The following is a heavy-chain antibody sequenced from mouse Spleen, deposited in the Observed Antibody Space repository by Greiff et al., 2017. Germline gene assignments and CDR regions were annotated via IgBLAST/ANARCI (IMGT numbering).Heavy chain of an antibody. CDR2: ISSGGSYT. CDR3: ARQGDYGNYFDY. D-gene: IGHD2-1*01. V-gene: IGHV5-9-3*01. CDR1: GFTFSSYA. J-gene: IGHJ2*01. Sequence: EVKLMESGGGLVKPGGSLKLSCAASGFTFSSYAMSWVRQTPEKRLEWVATISSGGSYTYYPDSVKGRFTISRDNAKNTLYLQMSSLRSEDTAMYYCARQGDYGNYFDYWGQGTTLTVSS.